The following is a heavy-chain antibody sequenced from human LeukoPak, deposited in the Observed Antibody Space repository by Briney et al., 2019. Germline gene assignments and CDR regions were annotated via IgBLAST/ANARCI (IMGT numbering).Heavy chain of an antibody. CDR1: GGSISSYY. D-gene: IGHD6-13*01. Sequence: ASETLSLTCTVSGGSISSYYWSWIRQPPGKGLEWIGYIYYSGSTNYNPSLKSRVTISVDTSKNQFSLKLSSVTAADTAVYYCARGVIAAAGKTNYYYYYYMDVWGKGTTVTISS. J-gene: IGHJ6*03. CDR3: ARGVIAAAGKTNYYYYYYMDV. V-gene: IGHV4-59*01. CDR2: IYYSGST.